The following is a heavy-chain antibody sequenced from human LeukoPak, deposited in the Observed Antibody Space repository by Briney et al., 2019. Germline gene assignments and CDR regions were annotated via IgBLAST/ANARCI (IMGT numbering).Heavy chain of an antibody. D-gene: IGHD3-22*01. CDR1: GYTFTSYG. J-gene: IGHJ4*02. Sequence: ASVKVSCKASGYTFTSYGISWVRQAPGQGLEWMGRISAYNGNTNYAQKLQGRVTMTTDTSTSTAYMELRSLRSDDTAVYYCAREPYYYDSSGYLVDYWGQGTLVTVSS. CDR3: AREPYYYDSSGYLVDY. CDR2: ISAYNGNT. V-gene: IGHV1-18*01.